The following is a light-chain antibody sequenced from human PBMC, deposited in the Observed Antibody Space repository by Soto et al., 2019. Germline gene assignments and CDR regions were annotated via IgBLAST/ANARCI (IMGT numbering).Light chain of an antibody. Sequence: DIQMTQSPSAMPASVGDRVTITCRASQGIRNSFAWVQEKRGKVPKRLIYGAYGLKSEVPSRFSGSGSGTEFTLTISSLHPEDFASYYCLQHNSYPFTFGQGTKLEIK. V-gene: IGKV1-17*03. CDR2: GAY. CDR3: LQHNSYPFT. CDR1: QGIRNS. J-gene: IGKJ2*01.